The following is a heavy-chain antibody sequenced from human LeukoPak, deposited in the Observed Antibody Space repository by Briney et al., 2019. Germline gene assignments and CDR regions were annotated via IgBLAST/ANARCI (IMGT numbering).Heavy chain of an antibody. V-gene: IGHV1-2*02. CDR3: ARVPDYGDYFDY. J-gene: IGHJ4*02. Sequence: ASVKVSCKVSGYTFTVYYMHWVRQAPGQGLEWMGWINPNSGGTNYAQKFQGRVTMTRDTSISTAYMELSRLRFDDTAVYYCARVPDYGDYFDYWGQGTLVTVSS. D-gene: IGHD4-17*01. CDR1: GYTFTVYY. CDR2: INPNSGGT.